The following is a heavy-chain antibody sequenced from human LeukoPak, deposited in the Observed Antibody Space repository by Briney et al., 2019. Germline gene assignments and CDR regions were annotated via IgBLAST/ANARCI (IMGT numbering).Heavy chain of an antibody. CDR2: IYPGDSDT. V-gene: IGHV5-51*01. J-gene: IGHJ4*02. Sequence: GESLKISCKGSGYSFTSYWIGWVRQMPGKGLEWMGIIYPGDSDTRYSPSFQGQVTLSADKSITTAYLQWSSLKASDTAMYYCARHSPGYCSSTSCPFDYWGQGTLVTVSP. CDR1: GYSFTSYW. D-gene: IGHD2-2*01. CDR3: ARHSPGYCSSTSCPFDY.